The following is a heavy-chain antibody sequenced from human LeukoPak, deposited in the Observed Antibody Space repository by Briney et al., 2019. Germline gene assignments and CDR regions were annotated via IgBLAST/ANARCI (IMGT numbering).Heavy chain of an antibody. CDR3: ARGGNGSGKPDY. J-gene: IGHJ4*02. D-gene: IGHD3-10*01. V-gene: IGHV1-2*02. CDR2: INPSSGGT. Sequence: GASVKVSCKASGYTFTGYYMHWVRQAPGQGLEWMGWINPSSGGTNYAQKFQGRVTMTRDTSISTAYMELSRLRSDDTAVYYCARGGNGSGKPDYWGQGTLVTVSS. CDR1: GYTFTGYY.